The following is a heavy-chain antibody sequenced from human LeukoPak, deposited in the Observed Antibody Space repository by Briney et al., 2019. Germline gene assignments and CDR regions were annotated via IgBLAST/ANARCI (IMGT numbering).Heavy chain of an antibody. Sequence: ASVKVSCKASGYTLTSYIITWVRQAPGQGLEWMGWISAYNGNTNSAQNLQGRVTMTTDTSTGTAYMELRSLRSDDTAVYYCARVLSGSYGYDYWGQGTLLTVSS. D-gene: IGHD5-18*01. CDR2: ISAYNGNT. CDR1: GYTLTSYI. V-gene: IGHV1-18*01. J-gene: IGHJ4*02. CDR3: ARVLSGSYGYDY.